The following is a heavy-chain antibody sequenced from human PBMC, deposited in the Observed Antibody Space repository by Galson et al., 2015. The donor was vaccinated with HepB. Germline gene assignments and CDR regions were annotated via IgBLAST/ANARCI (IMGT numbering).Heavy chain of an antibody. D-gene: IGHD4-17*01. CDR1: GHTLTDLS. CDR3: ATDSMANGDYPVDS. Sequence: SVKVSCKVSGHTLTDLSIHWVRQAPGKGLEWMGYFDPDDDETLYAQKFQGRVTLTEDTSTDTAYMELSSLKSEDTAIYYCATDSMANGDYPVDSWGQGTLVSVSS. CDR2: FDPDDDET. V-gene: IGHV1-24*01. J-gene: IGHJ4*02.